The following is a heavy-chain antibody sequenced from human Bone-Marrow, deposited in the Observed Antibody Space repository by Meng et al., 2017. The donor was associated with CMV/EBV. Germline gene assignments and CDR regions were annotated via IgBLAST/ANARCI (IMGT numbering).Heavy chain of an antibody. V-gene: IGHV3-NL1*01. CDR2: IYRGGTT. D-gene: IGHD3-9*01. J-gene: IGHJ4*02. Sequence: GGSLRLSCAASGFTFSSYAMHWVRQAPGKGLEWVSVIYRGGTTFYADSVKGRFTISRDNSKNTLYLQMNTLRAEDTAVYYCARQQGLLTGYYPFDYWGQGTLVTVSS. CDR1: GFTFSSYA. CDR3: ARQQGLLTGYYPFDY.